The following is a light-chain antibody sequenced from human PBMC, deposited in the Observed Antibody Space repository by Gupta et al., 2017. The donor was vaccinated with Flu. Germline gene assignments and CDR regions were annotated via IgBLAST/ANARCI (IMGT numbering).Light chain of an antibody. CDR3: QQYYITPPT. Sequence: DIVMTQSPDSLAVSLGERATINCKSSQSVLYSSNNKNNLAWYQQKPGQPPKLLIYWASTRESGVPDRFSGSGSGTDFTLTISSLQAEDVAVYYCQQYYITPPTCGGGTKVETK. CDR1: QSVLYSSNNKNN. CDR2: WAS. V-gene: IGKV4-1*01. J-gene: IGKJ4*01.